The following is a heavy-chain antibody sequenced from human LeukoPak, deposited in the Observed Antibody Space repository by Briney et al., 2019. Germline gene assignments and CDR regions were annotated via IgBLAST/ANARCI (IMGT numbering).Heavy chain of an antibody. CDR2: IKQDGSEK. Sequence: PGESLRLSCAASGFTFGAYYMTWVRRAPGKGLEWVASIKQDGSEKYYVDSVKGRFTISRDNANNSLYLQMNSLRAEDTAVYYCARMSGIAVAAIWISYFDYWGQGTLVTVSS. CDR3: ARMSGIAVAAIWISYFDY. V-gene: IGHV3-7*03. J-gene: IGHJ4*02. D-gene: IGHD6-19*01. CDR1: GFTFGAYY.